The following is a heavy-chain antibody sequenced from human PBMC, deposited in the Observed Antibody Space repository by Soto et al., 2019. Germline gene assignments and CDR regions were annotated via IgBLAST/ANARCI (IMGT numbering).Heavy chain of an antibody. CDR3: ATSYDSGFDP. Sequence: QIQLVQSGAEVKKPGASVRVSCKASGYAFSNYGISWIRQAPGLGLEWMGWISPYNGNTDYAQSLQGRVTMTTDTSANTAYMELRSLTSDDTAVYYCATSYDSGFDPWGQGPLVTVSS. CDR1: GYAFSNYG. CDR2: ISPYNGNT. V-gene: IGHV1-18*04. D-gene: IGHD5-12*01. J-gene: IGHJ5*02.